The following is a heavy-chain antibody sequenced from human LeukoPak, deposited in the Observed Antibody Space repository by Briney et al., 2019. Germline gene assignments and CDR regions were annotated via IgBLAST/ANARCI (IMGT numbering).Heavy chain of an antibody. CDR2: INHSGST. Sequence: SETLSLTCTVSGGSVSSGSFYWNWIRQPPGKGLEWIGEINHSGSTNYNPSLKSRVTISVDTSKNQFSLKLSSVTAADTAVYYCARFYYDFWSGYYTGGDYYYGMDVWGQGTTVTVSS. CDR3: ARFYYDFWSGYYTGGDYYYGMDV. V-gene: IGHV4-39*07. CDR1: GGSVSSGSFY. D-gene: IGHD3-3*01. J-gene: IGHJ6*02.